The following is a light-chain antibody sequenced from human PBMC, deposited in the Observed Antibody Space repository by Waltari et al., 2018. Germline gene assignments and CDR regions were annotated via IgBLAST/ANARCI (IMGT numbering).Light chain of an antibody. Sequence: QSALPQPASVSGSPGQSVTIFCAGTSNDVVCYTSVSWYQEHPGQAPRVIIYDVSDRPSGVSDRFSGSKSGNTASLTISGLQAEDEADYYCSSQSSNDVVLFGGGTKLTVL. CDR2: DVS. CDR1: SNDVVCYTS. V-gene: IGLV2-14*01. J-gene: IGLJ2*01. CDR3: SSQSSNDVVL.